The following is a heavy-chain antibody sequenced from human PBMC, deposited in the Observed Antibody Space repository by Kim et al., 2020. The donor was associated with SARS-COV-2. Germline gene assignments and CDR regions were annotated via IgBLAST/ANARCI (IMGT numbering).Heavy chain of an antibody. V-gene: IGHV4-59*01. CDR1: GGSISYYY. Sequence: SETLSLTCTVSGGSISYYYWTWIRQPPGKGLEWIGYVFDSGSTNYNPSLKSRVTISLGTSKKQFSLQLTSVTAADTAVYYSARGNYYYDGSGNPRFWYF. J-gene: IGHJ2*01. CDR3: ARGNYYYDGSGNPRFWYF. CDR2: VFDSGST. D-gene: IGHD3-22*01.